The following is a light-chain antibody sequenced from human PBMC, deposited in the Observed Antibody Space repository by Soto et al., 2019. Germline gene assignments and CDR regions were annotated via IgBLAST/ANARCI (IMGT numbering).Light chain of an antibody. V-gene: IGKV2-28*01. Sequence: DIVMTQSPLSLPVTPGEPASISCRSSQSLLHSNGYNYLDWYLQKPGQSPQFLIYLGSNRSSGVPDRFSGSGTGIDFTLKISGVEAEDVGVYYCMQALQTPTFGGGTKVDI. CDR2: LGS. CDR3: MQALQTPT. J-gene: IGKJ4*02. CDR1: QSLLHSNGYNY.